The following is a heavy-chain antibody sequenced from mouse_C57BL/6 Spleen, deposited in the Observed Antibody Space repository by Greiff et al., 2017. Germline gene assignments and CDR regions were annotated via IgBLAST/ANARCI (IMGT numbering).Heavy chain of an antibody. CDR1: GYSITSGYY. CDR3: ARVTGSAWFAY. D-gene: IGHD2-1*01. CDR2: ISYDGSN. Sequence: EVKLQESGPGLVKPSQSLSLTCSVTGYSITSGYYWNWIRQFPGNKLEWMGYISYDGSNNYNPSLKNRISITRDTSKNQFFLKLNSVTTEDTATYYCARVTGSAWFAYWGQGTLVTVSA. V-gene: IGHV3-6*01. J-gene: IGHJ3*01.